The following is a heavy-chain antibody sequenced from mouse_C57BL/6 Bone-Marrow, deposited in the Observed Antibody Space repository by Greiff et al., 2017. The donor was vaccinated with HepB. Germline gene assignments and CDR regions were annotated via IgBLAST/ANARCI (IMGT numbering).Heavy chain of an antibody. V-gene: IGHV7-1*01. CDR3: ARDVDYGLFDY. J-gene: IGHJ2*01. Sequence: EVQLVESGGGLVQSGRSLRLSCATSGFTFSDFYMEWVRQAPGKGLEWIAASRNKANDYTTEYSASVKGRFIVSRDTSQSILYLQMNALRAEDTAIYYCARDVDYGLFDYWGQGTTLTVSS. CDR1: GFTFSDFY. CDR2: SRNKANDYTT. D-gene: IGHD1-1*01.